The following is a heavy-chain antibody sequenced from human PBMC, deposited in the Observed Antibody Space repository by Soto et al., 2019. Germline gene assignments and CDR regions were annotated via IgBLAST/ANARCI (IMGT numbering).Heavy chain of an antibody. CDR1: GYTFTSYD. D-gene: IGHD2-2*01. CDR3: ARVIGLRVSSQLLSGRYYYMDV. Sequence: QVQLVQSGAEVKKPGASVKVSCKASGYTFTSYDINWVRQATGQGLEWMGWMNANSGNTGYAQKFQGRVTMTRNTSISTAYMELSSLRSEDTAVYYCARVIGLRVSSQLLSGRYYYMDVWAKGTRSPSP. CDR2: MNANSGNT. J-gene: IGHJ6*03. V-gene: IGHV1-8*01.